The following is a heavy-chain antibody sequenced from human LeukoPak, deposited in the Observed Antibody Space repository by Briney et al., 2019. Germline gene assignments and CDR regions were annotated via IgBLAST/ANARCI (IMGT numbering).Heavy chain of an antibody. CDR3: AKEIDTLGTNAFDI. CDR1: GFTFDDYA. J-gene: IGHJ3*02. V-gene: IGHV3-43*02. CDR2: ISGDGGST. D-gene: IGHD2-15*01. Sequence: TGVSLRLSCAASGFTFDDYAMHWVRQAPGKGLEWVSLISGDGGSTYYADSVRGRFTISRDNSKNSLYLQMDSLRTEDTAFYHCAKEIDTLGTNAFDIWGQGTMVTVSS.